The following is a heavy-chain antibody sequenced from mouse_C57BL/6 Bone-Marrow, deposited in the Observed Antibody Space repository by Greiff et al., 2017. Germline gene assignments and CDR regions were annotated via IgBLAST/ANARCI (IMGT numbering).Heavy chain of an antibody. CDR2: IWTGGGT. V-gene: IGHV2-9-1*01. Sequence: VKVVESGPGLVAPSQSLSITCTVSGFSLTSYAISWVRQPPGKGLEWLGVIWTGGGTNSNSALKSRLSIRKDNTKSHVFLKRNSLQTDDTARYSSARYHDCYFAVWGTGTTVTVSS. CDR3: ARYHDCYFAV. CDR1: GFSLTSYA. J-gene: IGHJ1*03.